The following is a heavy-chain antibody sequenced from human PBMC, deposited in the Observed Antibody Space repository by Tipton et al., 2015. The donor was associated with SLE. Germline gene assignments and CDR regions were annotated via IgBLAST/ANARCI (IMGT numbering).Heavy chain of an antibody. Sequence: TLSLTCTVSGYSTSSGHLWGWIRQAPGKGLEWIASVFRSGTSHYNPSLEGRVTISLDTSKNQVSLDLSSVTPADTAVYYCARDEIIVIPASRYSYHYMDVWGRGTTVTVSS. J-gene: IGHJ6*03. CDR1: GYSTSSGHL. D-gene: IGHD3-16*02. CDR3: ARDEIIVIPASRYSYHYMDV. CDR2: VFRSGTS. V-gene: IGHV4-38-2*02.